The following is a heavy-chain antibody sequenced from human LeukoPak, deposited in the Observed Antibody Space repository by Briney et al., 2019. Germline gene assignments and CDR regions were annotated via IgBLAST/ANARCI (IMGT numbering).Heavy chain of an antibody. CDR2: ITGDYAT. V-gene: IGHV3-23*01. J-gene: IGHJ5*02. D-gene: IGHD3-22*01. CDR1: GFTFSNFA. Sequence: GGSLRLSCAASGFTFSNFAMMWVRQAPGKGLEWVSSITGDYATYSADPAKGRFTTSRDNSKNIVYLQMDSLRDDDTAVYYCAKGAASGLVDWFNPWGQGTLVTVSS. CDR3: AKGAASGLVDWFNP.